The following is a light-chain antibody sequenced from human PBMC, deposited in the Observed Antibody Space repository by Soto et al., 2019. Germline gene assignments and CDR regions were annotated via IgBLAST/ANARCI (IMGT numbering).Light chain of an antibody. CDR3: SSYTSSNTPYV. J-gene: IGLJ1*01. CDR2: EVT. Sequence: SALTQPASVSGSPGQSITISCTGTSSDVGDYNYVSWYQQHPGKAPKLILYEVTTHPSGVSSRFSGSKSGNTASLTISGLQADDEANYYCSSYTSSNTPYVFGTGTRSPS. CDR1: SSDVGDYNY. V-gene: IGLV2-14*03.